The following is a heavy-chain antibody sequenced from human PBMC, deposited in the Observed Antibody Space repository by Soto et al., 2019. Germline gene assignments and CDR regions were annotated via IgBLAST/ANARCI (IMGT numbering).Heavy chain of an antibody. CDR3: ARVVPGAEVWFGP. CDR1: GYTFSKYG. Sequence: GSVKVSCKTSGYTFSKYGITWVRQPPGQPLYWLGWISLYRDGTPYSQKFQGRVSMTADPSTATAYVELRSLRSDGTAVYYCARVVPGAEVWFGPLGQGTLVT. J-gene: IGHJ5*02. V-gene: IGHV1-18*01. CDR2: ISLYRDGT. D-gene: IGHD2-2*01.